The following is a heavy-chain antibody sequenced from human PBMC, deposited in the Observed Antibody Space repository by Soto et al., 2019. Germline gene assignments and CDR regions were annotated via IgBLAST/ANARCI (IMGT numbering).Heavy chain of an antibody. Sequence: GGSLRLSCSASGFTFSYFGMHWVRQAPGKGLDWVAVRSLDGSNKYYAASVKGRFTISRDNSKNTXYRQMISLRAEVQAVYYCAKEGIAAAGREPWGHVTLVNVSS. J-gene: IGHJ4*01. CDR1: GFTFSYFG. V-gene: IGHV3-30*18. CDR3: AKEGIAAAGREP. CDR2: RSLDGSNK. D-gene: IGHD6-13*01.